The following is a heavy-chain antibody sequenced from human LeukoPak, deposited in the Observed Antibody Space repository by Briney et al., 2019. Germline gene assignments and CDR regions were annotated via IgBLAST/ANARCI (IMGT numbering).Heavy chain of an antibody. CDR3: VRVRGAVAATPLEFDY. CDR2: INPDGSST. Sequence: GGSLRLSCAASGFTFSRYWMHWVRQAPGKGLVWVSHINPDGSSTRYADSVKGRFTISRDNAKNTLYLQMNSLRAEDTAVYYCVRVRGAVAATPLEFDYWGQGTLVTVSS. D-gene: IGHD6-19*01. V-gene: IGHV3-74*01. CDR1: GFTFSRYW. J-gene: IGHJ4*02.